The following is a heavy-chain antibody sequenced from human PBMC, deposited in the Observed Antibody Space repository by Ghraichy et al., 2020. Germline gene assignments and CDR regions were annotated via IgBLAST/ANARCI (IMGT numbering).Heavy chain of an antibody. CDR3: AKYRIQLWLRGCAFDI. D-gene: IGHD5-18*01. CDR2: ISGSGGST. V-gene: IGHV3-23*01. CDR1: GFTFSSYA. Sequence: GGSLRLSCAASGFTFSSYAMSWVRQAPGKGLEWVSAISGSGGSTYYADSVKGRFTISRDNSKNTLYLQMNSLRAEDTAVYYCAKYRIQLWLRGCAFDIWGQGTMVTVSS. J-gene: IGHJ3*02.